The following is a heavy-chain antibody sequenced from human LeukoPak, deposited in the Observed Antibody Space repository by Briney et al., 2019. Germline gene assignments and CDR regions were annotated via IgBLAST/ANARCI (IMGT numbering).Heavy chain of an antibody. Sequence: GGSRRLSCAESGFTFSSYGMHWVRQAPGKGLEWVAVIWYDGSNKYYADSVKGRFTISRDNSKNTLYLQMNSLRAEDTAVYYCARDGTRDYYDSSGLFDYWGQGTLVTVSS. CDR1: GFTFSSYG. CDR2: IWYDGSNK. V-gene: IGHV3-33*01. D-gene: IGHD3-22*01. CDR3: ARDGTRDYYDSSGLFDY. J-gene: IGHJ4*02.